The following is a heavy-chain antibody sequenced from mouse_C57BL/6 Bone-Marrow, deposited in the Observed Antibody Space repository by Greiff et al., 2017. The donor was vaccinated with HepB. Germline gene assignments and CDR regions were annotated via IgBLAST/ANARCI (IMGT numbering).Heavy chain of an antibody. D-gene: IGHD1-1*01. CDR3: ARPLYYYGSSWGY. CDR2: IYPGSGNT. CDR1: GYTFTDYY. J-gene: IGHJ2*01. V-gene: IGHV1-76*01. Sequence: QLQQSGAELVRPGASVKLSCKASGYTFTDYYINWVKQRPGQGLEWIARIYPGSGNTYYNEKFKGKATLTAEKSSSTAYMQLSSLTSEDSAVYFCARPLYYYGSSWGYWGQGTTLTVSS.